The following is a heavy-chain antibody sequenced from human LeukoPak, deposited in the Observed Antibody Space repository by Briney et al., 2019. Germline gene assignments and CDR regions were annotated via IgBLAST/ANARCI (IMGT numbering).Heavy chain of an antibody. CDR1: GGSNSSGSYY. CDR3: ARWGTNQLLYTAFNWFDP. J-gene: IGHJ5*02. D-gene: IGHD2-2*02. V-gene: IGHV4-61*02. Sequence: SQTLSLTCTVSGGSNSSGSYYWSWIRQPAGKGLEWIGRIYTSGSTNYNPSLKSRVTISVDTSKNQFSLKLSSVTAADTAVYYCARWGTNQLLYTAFNWFDPWGQGTLVTVSS. CDR2: IYTSGST.